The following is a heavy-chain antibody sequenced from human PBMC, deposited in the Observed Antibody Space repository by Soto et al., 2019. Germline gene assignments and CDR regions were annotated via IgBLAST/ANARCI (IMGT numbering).Heavy chain of an antibody. CDR2: IWYDGSNK. V-gene: IGHV3-33*01. CDR3: ARASVLTGYHLLDY. CDR1: GFTFSSYG. J-gene: IGHJ4*02. D-gene: IGHD3-9*01. Sequence: PGGSLRLSCAASGFTFSSYGMRWVRQAPGKGLEWVAVIWYDGSNKYYADSVKDRFTISRDNSKNTLYLQMNSLRAEDTAVYYCARASVLTGYHLLDYWGQGTLVTVSS.